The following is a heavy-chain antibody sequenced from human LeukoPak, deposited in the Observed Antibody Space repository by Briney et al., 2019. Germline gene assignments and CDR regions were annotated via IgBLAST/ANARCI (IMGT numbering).Heavy chain of an antibody. V-gene: IGHV1-8*03. CDR1: GYTVTSYD. CDR3: ARGYGSAYYRAYYYYMDV. J-gene: IGHJ6*03. CDR2: MNPNSGNT. Sequence: ASVKVSCKASGYTVTSYDINWVRQATGQGLEWMGRMNPNSGNTGYAQKFQGRVTITRNTSISTAYMELSSLRSEDTAVYYCARGYGSAYYRAYYYYMDVWGKGTTVTVSS. D-gene: IGHD3-10*01.